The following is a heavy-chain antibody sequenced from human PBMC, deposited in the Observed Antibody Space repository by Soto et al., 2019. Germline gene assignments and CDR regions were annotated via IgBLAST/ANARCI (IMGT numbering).Heavy chain of an antibody. CDR2: ISSSSSYI. CDR3: ARGTDQYYYDSSGFNSIDY. CDR1: GFTFSSYS. Sequence: GGSLRLSCAASGFTFSSYSMNWVRQAPGKGLEWVSSISSSSSYIYYADSVKGRFTISRDNAKNSLYLQMNSLRAEDTAVYYCARGTDQYYYDSSGFNSIDYWGQGTLVTVSS. J-gene: IGHJ4*02. D-gene: IGHD3-22*01. V-gene: IGHV3-21*01.